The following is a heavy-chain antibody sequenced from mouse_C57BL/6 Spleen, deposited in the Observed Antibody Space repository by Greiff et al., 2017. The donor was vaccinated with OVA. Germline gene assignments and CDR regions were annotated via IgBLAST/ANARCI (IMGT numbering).Heavy chain of an antibody. CDR1: GFNIKDDY. J-gene: IGHJ4*01. CDR2: IDPENGDT. Sequence: EVQLVESGAELVRPGASVKLSCTASGFNIKDDYMHWVKQRPEQGLEWIGWIDPENGDTEYASKFKGKATITADTSSNTAYLQLSSLTSEDTAVYYCTLDPRAMDYWGQGTSVTVSS. CDR3: TLDPRAMDY. V-gene: IGHV14-4*01.